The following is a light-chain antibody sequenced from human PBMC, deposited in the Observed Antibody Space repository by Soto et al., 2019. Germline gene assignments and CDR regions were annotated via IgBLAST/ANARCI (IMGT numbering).Light chain of an antibody. V-gene: IGKV3-20*01. CDR3: QQYGDSPPWT. CDR1: QSVSSNF. J-gene: IGKJ1*01. CDR2: AAY. Sequence: IVMPPSPATLSVSPGARAPLSCRASQSVSSNFLAWYRQKPGQAPRLLIYAAYRRATGISDRFSGSGCGTDFTLTISSLEPEDLAVYDCQQYGDSPPWTFGQGTKVDIK.